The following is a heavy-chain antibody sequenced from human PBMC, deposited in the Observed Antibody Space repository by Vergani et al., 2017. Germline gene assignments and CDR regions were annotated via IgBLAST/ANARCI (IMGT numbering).Heavy chain of an antibody. CDR2: ISGSGGST. Sequence: EVQLLESGGGLVQPGGSLRLTCAASEFTFSSYAMSWVRQAPGKGQEWVSAISGSGGSTYYADSVKGRFTISRDNSKNTLYLQMNSLRAEDTAVYYCAKRIRANEGAFDIWGQGTMVTVSS. CDR3: AKRIRANEGAFDI. J-gene: IGHJ3*02. V-gene: IGHV3-23*01. CDR1: EFTFSSYA.